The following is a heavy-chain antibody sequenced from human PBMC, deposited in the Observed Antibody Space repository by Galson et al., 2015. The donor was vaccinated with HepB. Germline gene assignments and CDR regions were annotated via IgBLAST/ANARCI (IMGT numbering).Heavy chain of an antibody. D-gene: IGHD3-22*01. Sequence: ETLSLTCTVSGGSISSYYWSWIRQPPGKGLEWIGYIYYSGSTNYNPSLKSRVTISVDTSKNQFSLKLSSVTAADTAVYYCARAGYYYDSSGYYLNWFDPWGQGTLVTVSS. CDR3: ARAGYYYDSSGYYLNWFDP. V-gene: IGHV4-59*01. CDR2: IYYSGST. J-gene: IGHJ5*02. CDR1: GGSISSYY.